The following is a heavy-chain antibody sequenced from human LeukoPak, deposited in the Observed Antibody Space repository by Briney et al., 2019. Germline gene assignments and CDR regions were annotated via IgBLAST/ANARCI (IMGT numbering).Heavy chain of an antibody. CDR1: GYTFSDYY. J-gene: IGHJ5*02. D-gene: IGHD3-10*01. Sequence: GASVKVSCKASGYTFSDYYMHWVRQAPGQGLEWMGWINPNSGGTNYAQKFQGRVTMTRDTSISTAYMELSRLRSDDTAVYYCARPPKGLLWFGELITPDTDNWFDPWGQGTLVTVSS. CDR3: ARPPKGLLWFGELITPDTDNWFDP. CDR2: INPNSGGT. V-gene: IGHV1-2*02.